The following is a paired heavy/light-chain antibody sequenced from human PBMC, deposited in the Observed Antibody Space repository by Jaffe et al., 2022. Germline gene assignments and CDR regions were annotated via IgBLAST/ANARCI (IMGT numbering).Heavy chain of an antibody. CDR2: ISSSGSTI. CDR3: ARDHLFTIFGVAATDCYFDY. Sequence: QVQLVESGGGLVKPGGSLRLSCAASGFTFSDYYMSWIRQAPGKGLEWVSYISSSGSTIYYADSVKGRFTISRDNAKNSLYLQMNSLRAEDTAVYYCARDHLFTIFGVAATDCYFDYWGQGTLVTVSS. D-gene: IGHD3-3*01. V-gene: IGHV3-11*01. CDR1: GFTFSDYY. J-gene: IGHJ4*02.
Light chain of an antibody. Sequence: SSELTQDPAVSVALGQTVRITCQGDSLRSYYASWYQQKPGQAPVLVIYGKNNRPSGIPDRFSGSSSGNTASLTITGAQAEDEADYYCNSRDSSGNHRLFGGGTKLTVL. CDR3: NSRDSSGNHRL. V-gene: IGLV3-19*01. CDR1: SLRSYY. CDR2: GKN. J-gene: IGLJ2*01.